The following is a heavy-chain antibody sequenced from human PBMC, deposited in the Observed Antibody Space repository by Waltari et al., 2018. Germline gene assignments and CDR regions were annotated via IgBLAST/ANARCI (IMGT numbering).Heavy chain of an antibody. D-gene: IGHD4-17*01. CDR2: ISGGGGRT. CDR1: GFTFSSYA. V-gene: IGHV3-23*04. J-gene: IGHJ4*02. Sequence: EVQLVESGGGLVQPGGSLRLSCAASGFTFSSYAMSWVRQAPGKGLEWVSAISGGGGRTYYADSGKGRFTISRDNAKNTRYLQMNSLRAEDTAVYYCAKCPIFYYGDYGGFDYWGQGTLVTVSS. CDR3: AKCPIFYYGDYGGFDY.